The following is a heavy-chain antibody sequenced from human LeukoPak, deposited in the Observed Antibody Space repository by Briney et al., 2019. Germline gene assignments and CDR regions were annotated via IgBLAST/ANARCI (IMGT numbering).Heavy chain of an antibody. CDR1: GYTFTSYD. CDR3: ARVGVVAAYYYYYYYMDV. J-gene: IGHJ6*03. Sequence: ASVKVSCKASGYTFTSYDINRVRQATGQGLEWMGWMNPNSGNTGYAQKFQGRVTMTRNTSISTAYMELSSLRSEDTAVYYCARVGVVAAYYYYYYYMDVWGKGTTVTVSS. D-gene: IGHD2-15*01. V-gene: IGHV1-8*01. CDR2: MNPNSGNT.